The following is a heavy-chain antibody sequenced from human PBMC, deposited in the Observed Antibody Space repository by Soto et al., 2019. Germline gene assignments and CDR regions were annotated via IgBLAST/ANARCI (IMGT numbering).Heavy chain of an antibody. CDR1: GGSISSYY. Sequence: QVQLQESGPGLVKPSATLSLTCTVSGGSISSYYWSWIRQPPGQGLEWIGYIYYSGSTHYNPSLKRRVTISVVTSKNQFPLKLSTVTAADTAVNYCARAPGGYRGGYDFGYYFDYFGKGTLVTVSS. CDR3: ARAPGGYRGGYDFGYYFDY. D-gene: IGHD1-26*01. CDR2: IYYSGST. V-gene: IGHV4-59*01. J-gene: IGHJ4*02.